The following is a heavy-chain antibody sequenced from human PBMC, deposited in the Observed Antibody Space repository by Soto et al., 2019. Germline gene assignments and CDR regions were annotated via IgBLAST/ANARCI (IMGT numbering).Heavy chain of an antibody. CDR2: IYYSGST. CDR3: ARPKGGGIWFGELVWFDP. D-gene: IGHD3-10*01. Sequence: QLQLQESGPGLVKPSETLSLTCTVSGGSISSSSYYWGWIRQPPGKGLEWIGSIYYSGSTYYNPSLKGRVTISVDTSKNQFSLKRSSVTAADTAVYYCARPKGGGIWFGELVWFDPWGQGTLVTVSS. V-gene: IGHV4-39*01. J-gene: IGHJ5*02. CDR1: GGSISSSSYY.